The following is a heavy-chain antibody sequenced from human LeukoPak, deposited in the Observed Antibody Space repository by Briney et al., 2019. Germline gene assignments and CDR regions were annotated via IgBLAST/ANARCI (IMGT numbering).Heavy chain of an antibody. D-gene: IGHD3-22*01. J-gene: IGHJ4*02. Sequence: ASVKVSCKASGYTFTSYGISWVRQAPGQGLEWMGGISAYNGNTNYAQKLQGRVTMTTDTSTSTAYMELRSLRSDDTAVYYCARDRSYYYDSSGYLDYWGQGTLVTVSS. CDR2: ISAYNGNT. V-gene: IGHV1-18*01. CDR3: ARDRSYYYDSSGYLDY. CDR1: GYTFTSYG.